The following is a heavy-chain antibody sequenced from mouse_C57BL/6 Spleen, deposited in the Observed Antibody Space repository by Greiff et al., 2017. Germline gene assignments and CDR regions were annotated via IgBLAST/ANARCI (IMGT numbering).Heavy chain of an antibody. Sequence: VHVKQSGPELVKPGASVKISCKASGYSFTDYNMNWVKQSNGKSLEWIGVINPNYGTTSYNQKFKGKATLTVDQSSSTAYMQLNSLTSEDSAVYYCARSPMGDGNYFDYWGQGTTLTVSS. CDR2: INPNYGTT. D-gene: IGHD3-3*01. V-gene: IGHV1-39*01. J-gene: IGHJ2*01. CDR1: GYSFTDYN. CDR3: ARSPMGDGNYFDY.